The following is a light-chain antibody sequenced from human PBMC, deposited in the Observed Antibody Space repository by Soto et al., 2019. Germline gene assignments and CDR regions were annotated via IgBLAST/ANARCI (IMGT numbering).Light chain of an antibody. J-gene: IGLJ2*01. Sequence: QSALTQPRSVAGSPGQSVAISCTGTSSDVGSSNFVSWYQQHPGKAPKLMIYDITERPSGVPDRFSGSKSGNTASLPISGLQTEDEAEYDCCSYAGTYTPVVFGGGTQLTVL. V-gene: IGLV2-11*01. CDR2: DIT. CDR1: SSDVGSSNF. CDR3: CSYAGTYTPVV.